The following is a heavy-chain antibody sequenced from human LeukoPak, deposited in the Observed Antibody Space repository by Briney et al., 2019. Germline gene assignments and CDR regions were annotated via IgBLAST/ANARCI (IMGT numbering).Heavy chain of an antibody. J-gene: IGHJ5*02. CDR2: IYDIGST. CDR3: ARTYYYDSSGYLNHWFDP. CDR1: GGSVSSYY. Sequence: SETLSLTCTVSGGSVSSYYWSWFRQPPGKGLEWIGYIYDIGSTKYNPSLKSRVSMSVDTSKNQFSLKLSSVTAADTAVYHCARTYYYDSSGYLNHWFDPWGQGTLVTVSS. D-gene: IGHD3-22*01. V-gene: IGHV4-59*08.